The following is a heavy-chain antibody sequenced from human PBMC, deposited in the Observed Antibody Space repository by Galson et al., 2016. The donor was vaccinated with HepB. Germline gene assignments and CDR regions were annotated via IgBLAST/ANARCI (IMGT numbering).Heavy chain of an antibody. CDR3: ARTLGYCRGDGCDDFDI. Sequence: PALVKPTQTLTLTCTFSGFSLRTNGMCVSWIRQPPGKALEWLARIDWDNNEYRSPSLRTRLTISKDTSKNQVVPSMTNLDPEDTAKYYWARTLGYCRGDGCDDFDIWGQGTMVTVSS. CDR2: IDWDNNE. V-gene: IGHV2-70*11. CDR1: GFSLRTNGMC. D-gene: IGHD2-15*01. J-gene: IGHJ3*02.